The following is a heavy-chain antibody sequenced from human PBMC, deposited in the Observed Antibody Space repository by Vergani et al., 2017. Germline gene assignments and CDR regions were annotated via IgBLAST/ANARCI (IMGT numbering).Heavy chain of an antibody. CDR1: GFTFSSYG. Sequence: QVQLVESGGGVVQPGRSLRLSCAASGFTFSSYGMHWVRQAPGKGLEWVAVIWYDGSNKYYADSVKGRFTISRDNSKNTLYLQMNSLRAEDTAVYYCARETMVRDLTGSLPFDYWGQGTLVTVSS. V-gene: IGHV3-33*01. CDR3: ARETMVRDLTGSLPFDY. J-gene: IGHJ4*02. D-gene: IGHD3-10*01. CDR2: IWYDGSNK.